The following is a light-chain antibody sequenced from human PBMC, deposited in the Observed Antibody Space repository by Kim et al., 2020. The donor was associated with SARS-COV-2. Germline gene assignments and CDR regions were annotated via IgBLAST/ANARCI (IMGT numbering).Light chain of an antibody. V-gene: IGLV4-69*01. CDR2: LNSDGSH. CDR3: QTWGTGIKV. J-gene: IGLJ3*02. Sequence: QPVLTQSPSASASLGASVKLTCTLSSGHSSYAIAWHQQQPEKGPRYLMKLNSDGSHNKGDGIPDRFSGSSSGAERYLTISSLQSEDEADYYCQTWGTGIKVFGGGTQLTV. CDR1: SGHSSYA.